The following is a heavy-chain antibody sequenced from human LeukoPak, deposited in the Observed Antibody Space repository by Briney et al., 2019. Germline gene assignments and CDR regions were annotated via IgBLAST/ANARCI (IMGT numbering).Heavy chain of an antibody. D-gene: IGHD3/OR15-3a*01. CDR1: GFIFSGYY. V-gene: IGHV3-11*01. CDR2: ISGSGNDI. CDR3: GTHAGRTGSDD. Sequence: PGGSLRLSCAPSGFIFSGYYMSWIRQAPGKGLDWVSYISGSGNDISYADSVKGRFTISRDNAKGSLYLQMNSLRAADTAVYYCGTHAGRTGSDDWGQGTLVTVSS. J-gene: IGHJ4*02.